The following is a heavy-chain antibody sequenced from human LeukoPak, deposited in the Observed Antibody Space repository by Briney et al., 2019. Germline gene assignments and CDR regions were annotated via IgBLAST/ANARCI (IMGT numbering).Heavy chain of an antibody. J-gene: IGHJ4*02. Sequence: GESLKISCKGSGYIFPNYWIAWVRQMPGKGLEWMGTIYPGDSDTRYSPSFQGQVTISADKSISTAYLQWSSLKASDTAMYYCARRAYCGGDCYSDYWGQGTLVTVSS. V-gene: IGHV5-51*01. D-gene: IGHD2-21*02. CDR2: IYPGDSDT. CDR3: ARRAYCGGDCYSDY. CDR1: GYIFPNYW.